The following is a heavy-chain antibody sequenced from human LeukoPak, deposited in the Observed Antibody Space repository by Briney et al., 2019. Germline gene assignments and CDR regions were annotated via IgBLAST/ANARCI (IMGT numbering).Heavy chain of an antibody. D-gene: IGHD3-10*01. V-gene: IGHV3-9*01. CDR1: GFTFDDYA. Sequence: PGRSLRLSCAASGFTFDDYAMHWVRQVPGKGLEWVSSITWNGGSRGYVDSVKGRFTISRDNAKNSLYLQMNSLRAEDTAIYYCTRDQNFYGSGRGFDPWGQGTLVTVSS. CDR2: ITWNGGSR. CDR3: TRDQNFYGSGRGFDP. J-gene: IGHJ5*02.